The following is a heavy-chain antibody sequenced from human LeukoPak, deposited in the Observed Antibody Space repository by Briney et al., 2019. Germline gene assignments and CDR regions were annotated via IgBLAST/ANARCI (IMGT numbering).Heavy chain of an antibody. D-gene: IGHD5-12*01. CDR3: AKASGYDLHYYYYMDV. Sequence: GGSLRPSCAASGFTFSSYAMSWVRQAPGKGLEWVSAISGSGGSTYYADSVKGRFTISRDNSKNTLYLQMNSLRAEDTAVYYCAKASGYDLHYYYYMDVWGKGTTVTVPS. CDR2: ISGSGGST. J-gene: IGHJ6*03. CDR1: GFTFSSYA. V-gene: IGHV3-23*01.